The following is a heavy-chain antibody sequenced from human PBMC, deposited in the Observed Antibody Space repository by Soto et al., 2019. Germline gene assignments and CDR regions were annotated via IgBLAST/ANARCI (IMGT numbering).Heavy chain of an antibody. V-gene: IGHV3-30*18. Sequence: GGSLRLSCAASGFTFSSYGMHWVRQAPGKGLEWVAVISYDGSNKYYADSVKGRFTISRDNSKNTLYLQMNSLRAEDTAVYYCAKEVGYSSGWPHFDYWGQGTLVTVSS. CDR3: AKEVGYSSGWPHFDY. J-gene: IGHJ4*02. D-gene: IGHD6-19*01. CDR1: GFTFSSYG. CDR2: ISYDGSNK.